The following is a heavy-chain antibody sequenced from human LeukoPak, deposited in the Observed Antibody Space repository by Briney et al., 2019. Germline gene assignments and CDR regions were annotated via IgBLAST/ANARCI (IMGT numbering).Heavy chain of an antibody. J-gene: IGHJ4*02. CDR3: ARDSVEWYIFDY. CDR2: TNRDGSST. V-gene: IGHV3-74*01. CDR1: GFTFSSYW. Sequence: GGSLRLSCAASGFTFSSYWMHWVRQAPGKGPVWVARTNRDGSSTAYADSVKGRFTISKDIAKNTLYLLMNSLRAEDTAVYYCARDSVEWYIFDYWGQGTLVTVSS. D-gene: IGHD3-3*01.